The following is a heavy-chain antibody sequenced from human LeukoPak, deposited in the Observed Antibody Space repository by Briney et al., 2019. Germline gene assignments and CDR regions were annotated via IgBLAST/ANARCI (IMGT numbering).Heavy chain of an antibody. CDR3: PRGLLYSGYIDAFDI. D-gene: IGHD5-12*01. Sequence: GGSLRLSCAASGFTLSDYYMSWIRQAPGKGLEWISYISGSDKTTYYADSVKGRFTIPRDNAKNSLYLQMNSLRAEDTAVYYCPRGLLYSGYIDAFDIWGQGTMVTVSS. J-gene: IGHJ3*02. CDR2: ISGSDKTT. V-gene: IGHV3-11*01. CDR1: GFTLSDYY.